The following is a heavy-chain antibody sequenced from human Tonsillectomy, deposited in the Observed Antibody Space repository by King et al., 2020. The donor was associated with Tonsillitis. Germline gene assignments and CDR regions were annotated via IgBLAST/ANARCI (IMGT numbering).Heavy chain of an antibody. V-gene: IGHV1-69*01. Sequence: QLVQSGTEVKKPGSSVKVSCKASGDTFSSSGISWVRQAPGQGLEWVGGIIPIFGTTNYAQKFQGRVTITADESTTTAYIELSSLRCEDTALYYCARDQISNNGYGPVLFWGQGTLVTVSS. J-gene: IGHJ4*02. CDR2: IIPIFGTT. D-gene: IGHD3-22*01. CDR1: GDTFSSSG. CDR3: ARDQISNNGYGPVLF.